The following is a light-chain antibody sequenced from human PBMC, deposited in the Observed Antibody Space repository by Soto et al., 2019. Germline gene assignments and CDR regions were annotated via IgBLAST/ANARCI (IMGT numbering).Light chain of an antibody. CDR2: GAF. CDR1: QNIRRS. J-gene: IGKJ1*01. Sequence: EVLMTQYPASLSASPGESVTLSCRASQNIRRSLAWYQQKPGQAPSLLIYGAFTRATGIPARLSGTGYGTEFTITISSMKYEDFELYYCQQYNDWTLTFGQGTKVDI. CDR3: QQYNDWTLT. V-gene: IGKV3-15*01.